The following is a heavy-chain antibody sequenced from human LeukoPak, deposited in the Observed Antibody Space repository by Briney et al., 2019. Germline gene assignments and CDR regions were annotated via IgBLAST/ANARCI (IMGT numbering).Heavy chain of an antibody. J-gene: IGHJ4*02. CDR2: IKQDRSEK. CDR3: ARGTSHSPGGDY. Sequence: GGSLRLSCAASGFTFTNYWMSWVRQAPGKGLELVANIKQDRSEKYYVDSVKGRFTISRDNAKNSLYLQMNSLRAEDTAVYYCARGTSHSPGGDYWGQGTLVTVSS. D-gene: IGHD2-2*01. CDR1: GFTFTNYW. V-gene: IGHV3-7*01.